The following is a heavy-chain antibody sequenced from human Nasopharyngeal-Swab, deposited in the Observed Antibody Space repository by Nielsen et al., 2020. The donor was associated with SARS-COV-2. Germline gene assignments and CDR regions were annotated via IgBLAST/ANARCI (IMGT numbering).Heavy chain of an antibody. J-gene: IGHJ2*01. D-gene: IGHD3-22*01. CDR2: IYYSGST. V-gene: IGHV4-30-4*01. Sequence: RQAPGKGLEWLGYIYYSGSTYYNPSLKSRVTISVDTSKNQFSLKLSSVTAADTAVYYCARVGAYYYDSSGQKHWYFDLWGRGTLVTVSS. CDR3: ARVGAYYYDSSGQKHWYFDL.